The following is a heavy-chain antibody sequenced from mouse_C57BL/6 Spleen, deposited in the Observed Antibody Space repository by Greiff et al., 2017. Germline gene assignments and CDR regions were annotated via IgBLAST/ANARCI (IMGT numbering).Heavy chain of an antibody. CDR2: FYPGSGSI. CDR3: ARRETGTGKGAMGY. J-gene: IGHJ4*01. CDR1: GYTFTEYT. V-gene: IGHV1-62-2*01. Sequence: VQLQQSGAELVKPGASVKLSCKASGYTFTEYTIHWVKQRSGQGLEWIGWFYPGSGSIKYNEKFKDKATLTEDKSSSTVYMERSRLTSDDSAVYFCARRETGTGKGAMGYWGQGTSVAVYS. D-gene: IGHD4-1*01.